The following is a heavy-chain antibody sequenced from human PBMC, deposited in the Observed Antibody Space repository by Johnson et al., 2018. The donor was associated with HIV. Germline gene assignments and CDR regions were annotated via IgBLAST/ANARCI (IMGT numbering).Heavy chain of an antibody. CDR3: ARGIPRGNGDYDHVIDI. CDR1: GFTFSDYN. Sequence: QVQLVESGGGLVKPGGSLRLSCAASGFTFSDYNMSWIRQAPGKGLEWVSYISSSGRTIYYADSVKGRFTISRDNAKNSLYLQMNSVRAGDTTVYYCARGIPRGNGDYDHVIDIWGQVTMVTVSS. D-gene: IGHD4-17*01. CDR2: ISSSGRTI. J-gene: IGHJ3*02. V-gene: IGHV3-11*04.